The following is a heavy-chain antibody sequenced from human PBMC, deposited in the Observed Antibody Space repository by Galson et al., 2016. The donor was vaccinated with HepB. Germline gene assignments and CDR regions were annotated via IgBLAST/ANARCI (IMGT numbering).Heavy chain of an antibody. CDR3: ARGTYFSSTNCFVPMPFDF. J-gene: IGHJ4*02. D-gene: IGHD2-2*01. V-gene: IGHV4-59*13. Sequence: SETLSLTCTVSGGSISHYYWTWIRQPPGKGLEWIGYIYYSGSTTYNPSLKSRVTISVDTSRNQFSLRLNSVTAADTAIYYCARGTYFSSTNCFVPMPFDFWGQGTLGTVSS. CDR1: GGSISHYY. CDR2: IYYSGST.